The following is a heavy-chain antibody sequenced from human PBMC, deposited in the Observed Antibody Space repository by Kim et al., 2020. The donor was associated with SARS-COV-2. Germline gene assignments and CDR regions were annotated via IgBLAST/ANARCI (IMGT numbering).Heavy chain of an antibody. J-gene: IGHJ4*02. Sequence: ASVKVSCKASGYTFTSYDINWVRQATGQGLEWMGWINPNSGNTGYAQKFQGRVTKTSNTSMSTAYMELSSLRSDDTAVYYCARGTWDYYDSSGYRTYYFDYWGQGTLVTVSS. D-gene: IGHD3-22*01. CDR1: GYTFTSYD. CDR2: INPNSGNT. V-gene: IGHV1-8*01. CDR3: ARGTWDYYDSSGYRTYYFDY.